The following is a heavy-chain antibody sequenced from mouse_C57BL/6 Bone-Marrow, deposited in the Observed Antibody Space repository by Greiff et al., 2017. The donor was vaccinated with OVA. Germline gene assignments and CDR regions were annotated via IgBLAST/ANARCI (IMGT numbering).Heavy chain of an antibody. D-gene: IGHD2-3*01. V-gene: IGHV1-82*01. CDR2: IYPGDGDT. J-gene: IGHJ4*01. Sequence: QVQLQQSGPELVKPGASVKISCKASGYAFSSSWMNWVKQRPGKGLEWIGRIYPGDGDTNYNGKFKGKATLTADKSSSTAYMQLSSLTSEDSAVYFCAQEDGYYYAMDYWGQGTSVTVSS. CDR3: AQEDGYYYAMDY. CDR1: GYAFSSSW.